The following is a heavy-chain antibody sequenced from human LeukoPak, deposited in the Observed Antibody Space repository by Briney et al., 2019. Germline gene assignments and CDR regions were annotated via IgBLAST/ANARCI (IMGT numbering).Heavy chain of an antibody. CDR3: ARRSTYGSGTNYLFDY. CDR2: IYPGDSDT. Sequence: GESLKISCKGSGYSFPMYWIAWVRQMPGKGLEWMGIIYPGDSDTRYSPSFQGQITISADKSISTAYLQWSSLKASDTAMYYCARRSTYGSGTNYLFDYWGQGTLVTVSS. D-gene: IGHD3-10*01. J-gene: IGHJ4*02. CDR1: GYSFPMYW. V-gene: IGHV5-51*01.